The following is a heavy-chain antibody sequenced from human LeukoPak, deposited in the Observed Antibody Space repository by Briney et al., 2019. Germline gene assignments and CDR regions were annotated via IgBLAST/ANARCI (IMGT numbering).Heavy chain of an antibody. CDR3: ARHFELGFDY. Sequence: GGSLRLSCAASGFTFSSYWMSWVRQAPGKGLEWVANVKEDGTEKYYVDSVKGRFTISRDNAKNSLYLQLNSLRAEDTAVYYCARHFELGFDYWGQGALVTVSS. D-gene: IGHD3/OR15-3a*01. V-gene: IGHV3-7*03. J-gene: IGHJ4*02. CDR1: GFTFSSYW. CDR2: VKEDGTEK.